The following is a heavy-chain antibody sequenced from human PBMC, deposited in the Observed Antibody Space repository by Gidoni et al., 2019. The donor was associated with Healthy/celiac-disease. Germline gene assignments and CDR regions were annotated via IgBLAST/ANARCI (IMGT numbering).Heavy chain of an antibody. D-gene: IGHD3-10*02. V-gene: IGHV3-30*18. CDR1: SSYG. CDR2: ISYDGSNK. J-gene: IGHJ6*02. Sequence: SSYGMHWVRQAPGKGLEWVAVISYDGSNKYYADSVKGRFTISRDNSKNTLYLQMNSLRAEDTAVYYCAKSLMVGRLAHYYGMDVWGQGTTVTVSS. CDR3: AKSLMVGRLAHYYGMDV.